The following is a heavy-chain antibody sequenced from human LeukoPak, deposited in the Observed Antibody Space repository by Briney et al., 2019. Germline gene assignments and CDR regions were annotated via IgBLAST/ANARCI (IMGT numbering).Heavy chain of an antibody. V-gene: IGHV3-66*02. CDR3: ARQTRRDGYNLDY. Sequence: GGSLRLYCAASGFTVSSNYMSWVRQAPGKGLEWVSVIYSGGSTYYADSVKGRFTISRDNSKNTLYLQMNSLRAEDTAVYYCARQTRRDGYNLDYWGQGTLVTVSS. D-gene: IGHD5-24*01. CDR1: GFTVSSNY. J-gene: IGHJ4*02. CDR2: IYSGGST.